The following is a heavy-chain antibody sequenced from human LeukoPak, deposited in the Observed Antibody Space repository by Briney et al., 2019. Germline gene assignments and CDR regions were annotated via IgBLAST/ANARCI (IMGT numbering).Heavy chain of an antibody. V-gene: IGHV1-2*02. CDR3: ARKRYSSGWYNSFDY. CDR1: GYTFTGYY. CDR2: ISAYNGNT. D-gene: IGHD6-19*01. Sequence: ASVTVSCKASGYTFTGYYMHWVRQAPGQGLEWMGWISAYNGNTNYAQKLQGRVTMTTDTSISTAYMELSRLRSDDTAVYYCARKRYSSGWYNSFDYWGQGTLVTVSS. J-gene: IGHJ4*02.